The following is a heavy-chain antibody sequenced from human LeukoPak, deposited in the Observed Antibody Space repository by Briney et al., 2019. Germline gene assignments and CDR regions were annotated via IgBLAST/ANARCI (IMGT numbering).Heavy chain of an antibody. Sequence: GGSLRLSCAASGFTFSSYAMSWVRQAPGKGLEWVSAISGSGGNTYYADSVKGRFTISRDNSWNTLYLQMSSLRAEDTAVYYCAKDQVISGSEASDIWGQGTMVTVSS. CDR2: ISGSGGNT. CDR3: AKDQVISGSEASDI. V-gene: IGHV3-23*01. CDR1: GFTFSSYA. D-gene: IGHD2-21*01. J-gene: IGHJ3*02.